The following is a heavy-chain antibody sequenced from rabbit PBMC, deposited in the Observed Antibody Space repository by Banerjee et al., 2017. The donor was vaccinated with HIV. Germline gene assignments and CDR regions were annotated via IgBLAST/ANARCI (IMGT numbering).Heavy chain of an antibody. CDR3: ARGLVAGVLDL. CDR2: IDPIFGST. J-gene: IGHJ4*01. CDR1: GIDFSLYF. D-gene: IGHD3-3*01. V-gene: IGHV1S7*01. Sequence: QLKESGGGLVQPGGSLKLSCKASGIDFSLYFMSWVRQAPGKGLEWIGYIDPIFGSTYYATWVDGRCTISSHNAQNTVFLQMTSRTAADTATYFCARGLVAGVLDLWGQGTLVTVS.